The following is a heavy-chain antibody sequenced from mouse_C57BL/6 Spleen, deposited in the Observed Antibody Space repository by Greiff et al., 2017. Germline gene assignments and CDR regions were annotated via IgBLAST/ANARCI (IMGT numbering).Heavy chain of an antibody. D-gene: IGHD2-3*01. CDR1: GYTFTSYW. CDR3: ARSASYDGYYEDY. Sequence: QVQLQQPGAELVMPGASVKLSCKASGYTFTSYWMHWVKQRPGQGLEWIGEIDPSDSYTNYNQKFKGKSTLTVDKSSSTAYMQLSSLTSEDSAVYYCARSASYDGYYEDYWGQGTTLTVSS. V-gene: IGHV1-69*01. CDR2: IDPSDSYT. J-gene: IGHJ2*01.